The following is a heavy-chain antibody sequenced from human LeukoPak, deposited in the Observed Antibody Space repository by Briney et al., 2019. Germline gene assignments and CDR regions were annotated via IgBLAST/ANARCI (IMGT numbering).Heavy chain of an antibody. D-gene: IGHD3-22*01. CDR3: ARGGYYENWFDP. CDR1: GGTFSSYA. V-gene: IGHV1-69*01. Sequence: SVKVSCKASGGTFSSYAISWVRQAPGQGLEWMGGIIPIFGTANYAQKFQGRVTITADESTSTAYMELSRLRSDDTAVYYCARGGYYENWFDPWGQGTLVTVSS. CDR2: IIPIFGTA. J-gene: IGHJ5*02.